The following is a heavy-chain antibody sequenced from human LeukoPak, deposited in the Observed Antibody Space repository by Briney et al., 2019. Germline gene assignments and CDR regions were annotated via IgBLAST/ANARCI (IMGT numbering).Heavy chain of an antibody. CDR3: ASRNYGSGSYSYDY. Sequence: SETLSLTCTVSGGSTSNTSYYWGWIRQPPGKGLEWIGSIYYSGSTYYNPSLKSRVTISVDTSKNQFSLKLSSVTAADTAVYYCASRNYGSGSYSYDYWGQGTLVTVSS. CDR1: GGSTSNTSYY. V-gene: IGHV4-39*01. CDR2: IYYSGST. D-gene: IGHD3-10*01. J-gene: IGHJ4*02.